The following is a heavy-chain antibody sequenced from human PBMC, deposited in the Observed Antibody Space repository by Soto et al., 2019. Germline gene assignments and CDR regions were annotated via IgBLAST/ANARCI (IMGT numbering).Heavy chain of an antibody. V-gene: IGHV3-15*07. J-gene: IGHJ4*02. Sequence: GGSLRLSCAASGFTFSNAWMNWVRQAPGKGLEWVGRIKSKTDGGTTDYAAPVKGRFTISRDDSKNTLYLQMNSLKTEDTAVYYCTTGPPYSSGWFASDIDYWGQGTLVTVSS. CDR3: TTGPPYSSGWFASDIDY. CDR1: GFTFSNAW. D-gene: IGHD6-19*01. CDR2: IKSKTDGGTT.